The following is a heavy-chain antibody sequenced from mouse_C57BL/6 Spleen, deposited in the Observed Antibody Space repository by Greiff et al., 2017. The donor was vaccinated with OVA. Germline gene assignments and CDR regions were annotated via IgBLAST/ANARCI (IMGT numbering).Heavy chain of an antibody. CDR1: GFTFSSYG. Sequence: EVKLVESGGDLVKPGGSLKLSCAASGFTFSSYGMSWVRQTPDKRLEWVATISSGGSYTYYPDSVKGRFTISRDNAKNTLYLQMSSLKSEDTAMYYCARQWGYYGSRYVKAMDYWGQGTSVTVSS. CDR3: ARQWGYYGSRYVKAMDY. D-gene: IGHD1-1*01. J-gene: IGHJ4*01. V-gene: IGHV5-6*02. CDR2: ISSGGSYT.